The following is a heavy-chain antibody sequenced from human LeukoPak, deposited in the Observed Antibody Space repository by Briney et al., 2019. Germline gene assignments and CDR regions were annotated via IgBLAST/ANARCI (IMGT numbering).Heavy chain of an antibody. J-gene: IGHJ3*02. Sequence: GGSLRLFCAASRFTFSSYDINWVRQAPGKGLEWVSSISSSSSYIYYADSVKGRFTISRDNAKNSLYLQMNSLRAEDTAVYYCARVPCSSTSCGYAFDIWGQGTMVTVSS. CDR2: ISSSSSYI. D-gene: IGHD2-2*01. CDR3: ARVPCSSTSCGYAFDI. CDR1: RFTFSSYD. V-gene: IGHV3-21*01.